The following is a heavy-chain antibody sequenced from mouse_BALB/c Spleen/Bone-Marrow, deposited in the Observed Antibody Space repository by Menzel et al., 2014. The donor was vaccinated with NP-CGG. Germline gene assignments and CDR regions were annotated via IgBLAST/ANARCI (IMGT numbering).Heavy chain of an antibody. J-gene: IGHJ3*01. CDR2: INPSNGRT. CDR3: ARYDGPAWFAY. CDR1: GYTFTSYW. Sequence: VQLKHSGAELVKPGASVKLSCKASGYTFTSYWIHWVKLRPGHGLEWIGEINPSNGRTNYNEKFKDKATLTVDKSSSTAYIQLSSLTSEDSAVYYCARYDGPAWFAYWGQGTLVTVS. V-gene: IGHV1S81*02. D-gene: IGHD2-3*01.